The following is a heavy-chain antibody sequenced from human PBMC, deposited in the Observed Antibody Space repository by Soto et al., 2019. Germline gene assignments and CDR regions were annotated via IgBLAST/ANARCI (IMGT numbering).Heavy chain of an antibody. V-gene: IGHV3-15*01. CDR2: IRSKADGVTT. Sequence: GGSLRLSCAASGFTFSNAWMNWVRQAPGKGLEWVGRIRSKADGVTTDYAAPVKGRFTISRDDSKNTMYLQINSLKSDDTAVYYCSFQESTTVTLLDYWRQGTLVAASS. CDR3: SFQESTTVTLLDY. D-gene: IGHD4-17*01. J-gene: IGHJ4*02. CDR1: GFTFSNAW.